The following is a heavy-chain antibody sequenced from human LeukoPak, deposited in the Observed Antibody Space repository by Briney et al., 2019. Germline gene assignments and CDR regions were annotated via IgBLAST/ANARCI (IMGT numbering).Heavy chain of an antibody. CDR3: ARDGSRVYGMDV. CDR2: INWNGGST. Sequence: PGGSLRLSCAVSGYTFDDYGMSWVRQAPGKGLEWVSGINWNGGSTGYADSVKGRFTISRDNAKNSLYLQMNSLRAEDTALYHCARDGSRVYGMDVWGQGTTVTVSS. J-gene: IGHJ6*02. D-gene: IGHD2-15*01. CDR1: GYTFDDYG. V-gene: IGHV3-20*01.